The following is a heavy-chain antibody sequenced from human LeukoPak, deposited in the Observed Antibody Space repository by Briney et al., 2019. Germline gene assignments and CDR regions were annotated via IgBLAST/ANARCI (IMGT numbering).Heavy chain of an antibody. CDR1: GGSISSGDYY. CDR3: ASTTYYYGSGSYGGFDY. D-gene: IGHD3-10*01. J-gene: IGHJ4*02. V-gene: IGHV4-30-4*01. Sequence: SETLSLTCTVSGGSISSGDYYWSWIRQPPGKGLEWIGYIYYSGSTYYNPSLKSRVTISVDTSKNQFSLKLSSVTAADTAVYYCASTTYYYGSGSYGGFDYWGQGTLVTVSS. CDR2: IYYSGST.